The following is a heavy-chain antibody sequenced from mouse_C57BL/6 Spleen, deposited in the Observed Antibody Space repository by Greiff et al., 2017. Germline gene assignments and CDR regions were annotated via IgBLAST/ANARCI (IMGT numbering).Heavy chain of an antibody. Sequence: EVKLMESGPGLVKPSQSLSLTCSVTGYSITSGYYWNWIRQFPGNKLEWMGYISYDGSNNYNPSLKNRISITRDTSKNQFFLKLNSVTTEDTATYYCARDRYGIYFDYWGQGTTLTVSS. J-gene: IGHJ2*01. CDR3: ARDRYGIYFDY. CDR1: GYSITSGYY. CDR2: ISYDGSN. D-gene: IGHD2-1*01. V-gene: IGHV3-6*01.